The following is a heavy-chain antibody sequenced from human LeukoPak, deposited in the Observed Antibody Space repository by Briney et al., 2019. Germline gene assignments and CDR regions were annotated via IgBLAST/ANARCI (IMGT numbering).Heavy chain of an antibody. CDR3: ARAVLTGYYPVYYYYMDV. J-gene: IGHJ6*03. CDR2: IYYSGST. D-gene: IGHD3-9*01. V-gene: IGHV4-59*01. CDR1: GGSISSYY. Sequence: PSETLSLTCTVSGGSISSYYWSWIRQPPGKGLGWIGYIYYSGSTNYNPSLKSRVTISVDTSKNQFSLKLSSVTAADTAVYYCARAVLTGYYPVYYYYMDVWGKGTTVTVSS.